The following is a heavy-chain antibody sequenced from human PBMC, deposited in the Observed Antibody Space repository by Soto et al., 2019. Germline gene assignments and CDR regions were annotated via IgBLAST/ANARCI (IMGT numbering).Heavy chain of an antibody. CDR1: GYTFTSYG. CDR2: ISAYNGNT. Sequence: QVQLVQSGAEVKKPGASVKVSCKASGYTFTSYGISWVRQAPGQGLEWMGWISAYNGNTNYAQKLQGRVTMTTDTSTSTAYMELSSLRSDDTSVYYCARDTLLGYCTNGVCSAYYYGMDVWGQGTTVTVSS. CDR3: ARDTLLGYCTNGVCSAYYYGMDV. V-gene: IGHV1-18*01. D-gene: IGHD2-8*01. J-gene: IGHJ6*02.